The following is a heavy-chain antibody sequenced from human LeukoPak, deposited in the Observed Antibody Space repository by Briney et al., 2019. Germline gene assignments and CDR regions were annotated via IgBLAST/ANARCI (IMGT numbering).Heavy chain of an antibody. Sequence: GGSLRLSCAASGFNFSDYYMSWIRQAPGKGLEWVSYISSSGNTIYYADSVKGRFTISRDNAKNSLYLQMNSLRAEDTAVYHCARGRGLYCSSTSCLNWFDPWGQGTLVTVSS. V-gene: IGHV3-11*04. CDR1: GFNFSDYY. J-gene: IGHJ5*02. CDR3: ARGRGLYCSSTSCLNWFDP. CDR2: ISSSGNTI. D-gene: IGHD2-2*01.